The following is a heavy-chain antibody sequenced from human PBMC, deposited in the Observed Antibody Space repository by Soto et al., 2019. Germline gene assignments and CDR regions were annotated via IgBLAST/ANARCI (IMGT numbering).Heavy chain of an antibody. CDR3: XXDRPVLAXXXXXXXX. CDR2: ISAYNGNT. D-gene: IGHD3-3*02. Sequence: QVQLVQSGAEVKKPGASVKVSCKASGYTFTSYGISWVRQAPGQGLEWMGWISAYNGNTNYAQKLQGRVTMTTDTSTXXAXXXLXSLRSXXXXXXXXXXDRPVLAXXXXXXXXWG. J-gene: IGHJ1*01. CDR1: GYTFTSYG. V-gene: IGHV1-18*04.